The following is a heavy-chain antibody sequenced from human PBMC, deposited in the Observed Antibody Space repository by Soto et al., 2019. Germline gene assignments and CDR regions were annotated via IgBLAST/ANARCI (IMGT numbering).Heavy chain of an antibody. CDR1: GGSISSGDYY. Sequence: SETLSLTCTVSGGSISSGDYYWSWIRQPPGKGLEWIGYIYYSGSTYYNPSLKSRVTISVDTSKNQFSLKLSSVTAADTAVYYCARDSRMLRGVIDRVPHFDCWGQGTLVTVSS. CDR2: IYYSGST. J-gene: IGHJ4*02. V-gene: IGHV4-30-4*01. CDR3: ARDSRMLRGVIDRVPHFDC. D-gene: IGHD3-10*01.